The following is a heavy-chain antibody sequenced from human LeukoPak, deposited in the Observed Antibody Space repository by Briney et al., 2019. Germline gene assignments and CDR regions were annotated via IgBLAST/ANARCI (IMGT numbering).Heavy chain of an antibody. D-gene: IGHD3-22*01. CDR2: ISYDGSNK. V-gene: IGHV3-30-3*01. CDR1: GFTFSSYA. Sequence: GRSLRLSCAASGFTFSSYAMHWVRQAPGKGLEWVAVISYDGSNKYYADSVKGRFTISRDNSENTLYLQMNSLRAEDTAVYYCARDSSGFDYWGQGTLVTVSS. CDR3: ARDSSGFDY. J-gene: IGHJ4*02.